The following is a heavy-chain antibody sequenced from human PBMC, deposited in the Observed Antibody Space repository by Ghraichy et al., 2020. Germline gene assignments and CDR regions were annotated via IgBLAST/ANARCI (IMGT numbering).Heavy chain of an antibody. Sequence: SETLSLTCTVSGGSISSYYWSWIRQPPGKGLEWIGYIYYSGSTNYNPSLKSRVTISVDTSKNQFSLKLSSVTAADTAVYYCARTIAAAGQRWFDPWGQGTLVTVSS. D-gene: IGHD6-13*01. J-gene: IGHJ5*02. CDR3: ARTIAAAGQRWFDP. CDR1: GGSISSYY. V-gene: IGHV4-59*01. CDR2: IYYSGST.